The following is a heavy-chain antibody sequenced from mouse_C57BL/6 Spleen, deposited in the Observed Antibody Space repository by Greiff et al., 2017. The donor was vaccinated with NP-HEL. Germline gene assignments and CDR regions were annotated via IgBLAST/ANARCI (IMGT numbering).Heavy chain of an antibody. CDR2: ISSGSSTI. V-gene: IGHV5-17*01. J-gene: IGHJ3*01. Sequence: EVQGVESGGGLVKPGGSLKLSCAASGFTFSDYGMHWVRQAPEKGLEWVAYISSGSSTIYYADTVKGRFTISRDNAKNTLFLQMTSLRSEDTAMYYCGSATTVVAPGFAYWGQGTLVTVSA. CDR1: GFTFSDYG. CDR3: GSATTVVAPGFAY. D-gene: IGHD1-1*01.